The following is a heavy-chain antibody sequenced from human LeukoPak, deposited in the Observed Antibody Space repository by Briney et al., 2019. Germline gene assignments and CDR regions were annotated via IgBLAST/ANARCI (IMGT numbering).Heavy chain of an antibody. V-gene: IGHV3-48*04. J-gene: IGHJ4*02. CDR3: ARDSNYYDSSGYSNHDY. D-gene: IGHD3-22*01. Sequence: GGSLRLSCAASGFTFSSYSMNWVRQAPGKGLEWVSYISSSSSTIYYADSVKGRFTISRDNAKNSLYLQMNSLRAEDTAVYYCARDSNYYDSSGYSNHDYWGQGTLVTVSS. CDR1: GFTFSSYS. CDR2: ISSSSSTI.